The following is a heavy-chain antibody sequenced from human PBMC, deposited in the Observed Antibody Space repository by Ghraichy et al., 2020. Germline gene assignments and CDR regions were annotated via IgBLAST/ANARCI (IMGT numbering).Heavy chain of an antibody. D-gene: IGHD5-18*01. Sequence: SQTLSLTCAVYVGSFSGYYWSWIRQPPGKGLEWIGEINPTGTTNNNPSLKSRPTLLVDPSKNQFSLQLKSVTAADTAVYYCARRRQTWSAAEGDAFDIWGHGTMVTVSS. CDR1: VGSFSGYY. V-gene: IGHV4-34*04. CDR3: ARRRQTWSAAEGDAFDI. J-gene: IGHJ3*02. CDR2: INPTGTT.